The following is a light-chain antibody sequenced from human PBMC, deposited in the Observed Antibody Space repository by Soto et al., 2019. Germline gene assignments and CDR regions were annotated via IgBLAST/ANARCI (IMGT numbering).Light chain of an antibody. CDR3: SSYTSSNTLV. J-gene: IGLJ2*01. CDR1: SSDVGAYNY. CDR2: EVS. Sequence: QSVLTQPASVSGSPGQSITFSCTGTSSDVGAYNYVSWYQQHPGKAPKLMIFEVSDRPSGVSNRFSGSKSGNTASLTISGLQAEDEADYYCSSYTSSNTLVFGGGTKVTVL. V-gene: IGLV2-14*01.